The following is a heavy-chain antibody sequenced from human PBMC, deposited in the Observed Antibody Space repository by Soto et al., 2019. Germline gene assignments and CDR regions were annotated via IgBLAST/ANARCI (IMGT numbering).Heavy chain of an antibody. Sequence: PVGSLRLSCTTSGFTFANYAMSWVRQAPGKGLEWISFIRSNAYDGTTEYAASVKGRFTISRDDSKSIAYLQMNSLKIEDTAVYYCTRDFSSGWNYNWFHPWGQGTLVTVSS. CDR2: IRSNAYDGTT. D-gene: IGHD6-19*01. CDR3: TRDFSSGWNYNWFHP. J-gene: IGHJ5*02. V-gene: IGHV3-49*04. CDR1: GFTFANYA.